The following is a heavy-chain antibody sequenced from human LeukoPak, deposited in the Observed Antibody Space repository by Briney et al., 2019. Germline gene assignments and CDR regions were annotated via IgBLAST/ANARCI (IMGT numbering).Heavy chain of an antibody. J-gene: IGHJ4*02. CDR3: ARGGSGRDY. Sequence: GGSLRLSCAASGFTFSSYSMNWVRQAPGKGLEWVSSISSSSSYIYYADSVKGRFTTSRDNAKNSLYLQMNGLRAEDTAVYYCARGGSGRDYWGQGTLVTVSS. CDR1: GFTFSSYS. V-gene: IGHV3-21*01. D-gene: IGHD2-15*01. CDR2: ISSSSSYI.